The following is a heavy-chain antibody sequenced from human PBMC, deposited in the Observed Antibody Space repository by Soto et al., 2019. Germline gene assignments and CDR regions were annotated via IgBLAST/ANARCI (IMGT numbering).Heavy chain of an antibody. CDR2: ISSNGGST. J-gene: IGHJ6*02. CDR1: GFTFSSYA. Sequence: PXGSLRLACSASGFTFSSYAMHWVRQAPGKGLEYVSAISSNGGSTYYADSVKGRFTISRDNSKNTLYLQMSSLRAEDTAVYYCVKEVGCSSTSCYTGTGGMDVWGQGTTVTVSS. D-gene: IGHD2-2*02. CDR3: VKEVGCSSTSCYTGTGGMDV. V-gene: IGHV3-64D*06.